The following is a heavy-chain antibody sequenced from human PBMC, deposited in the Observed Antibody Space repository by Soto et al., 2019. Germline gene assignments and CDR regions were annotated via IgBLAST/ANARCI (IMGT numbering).Heavy chain of an antibody. J-gene: IGHJ3*01. V-gene: IGHV3-30*18. CDR3: AKDQGIAASHGID. CDR1: GFTFNNYG. D-gene: IGHD6-13*01. CDR2: ISNDGSDK. Sequence: QVQLVESGGGVVQPGRSLRLSCAASGFTFNNYGMHWVRQAPGKGLEWVATISNDGSDKYYADSVKGRLTISRANSKNTVYLQMNSLRAEETAVYYCAKDQGIAASHGIDWGQGTMVTVSS.